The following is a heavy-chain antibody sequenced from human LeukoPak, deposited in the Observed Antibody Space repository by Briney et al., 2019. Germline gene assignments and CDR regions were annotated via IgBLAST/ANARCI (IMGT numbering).Heavy chain of an antibody. J-gene: IGHJ5*02. CDR2: IYYSGST. Sequence: PSETLSLTCTVSGGSISSYYWSWIRQPPGKGLEWIGYIYYSGSTNYNPSLKSRVTISVDTSKNQFSLKLSSVTAADTAVHYCARDVSSTSPASGWFDPWGQGTLVTVSS. D-gene: IGHD2-2*01. CDR1: GGSISSYY. V-gene: IGHV4-59*01. CDR3: ARDVSSTSPASGWFDP.